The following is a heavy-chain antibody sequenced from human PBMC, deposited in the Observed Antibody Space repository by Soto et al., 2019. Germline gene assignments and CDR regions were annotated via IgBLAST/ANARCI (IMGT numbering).Heavy chain of an antibody. CDR1: GFTFSTYG. J-gene: IGHJ6*02. CDR3: AKDRQSQWLASYGMDV. CDR2: IWYDGSKK. V-gene: IGHV3-30*02. D-gene: IGHD6-19*01. Sequence: PGGSLRLSCAASGFTFSTYGIHWVRQAPGKGLEWLAVIWYDGSKKYYADSVKGRFTISRDNSKNTLYLQMNSLRAEDTAVYYCAKDRQSQWLASYGMDVWGQGTTVTVSS.